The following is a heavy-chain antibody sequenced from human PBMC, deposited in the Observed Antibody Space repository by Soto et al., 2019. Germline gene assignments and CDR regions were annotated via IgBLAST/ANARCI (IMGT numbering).Heavy chain of an antibody. CDR3: ARVFGFGGMDV. CDR1: GGSISSGGYY. J-gene: IGHJ6*02. V-gene: IGHV4-31*03. Sequence: QVQLQESGPGLVKPSQTLSLTCTVSGGSISSGGYYWSWIRQHPGKGLEWIGYIYYSGSTYYNPSLKSRLTLSVDTSQIRSSLKVSSVTAADAAVYYCARVFGFGGMDVWGQGTTVTVSS. CDR2: IYYSGST. D-gene: IGHD3-10*01.